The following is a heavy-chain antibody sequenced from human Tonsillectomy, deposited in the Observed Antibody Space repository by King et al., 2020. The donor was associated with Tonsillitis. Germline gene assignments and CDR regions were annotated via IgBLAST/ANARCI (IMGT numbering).Heavy chain of an antibody. CDR1: GFTFTNYG. CDR3: ARVLVTYGMDV. Sequence: VQLVESGGGVVQPGKSLRFPCAASGFTFTNYGMHWVRQAPGKGLEWVAVISYDGSNEYLADSVKGRFTISRDNSKNILYMQMNSLRAEDTAVYYCARVLVTYGMDVWGQGTTVTVSS. CDR2: ISYDGSNE. D-gene: IGHD4-23*01. J-gene: IGHJ6*02. V-gene: IGHV3-33*05.